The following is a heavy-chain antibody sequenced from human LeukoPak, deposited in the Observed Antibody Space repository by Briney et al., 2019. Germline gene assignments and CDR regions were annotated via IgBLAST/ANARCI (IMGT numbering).Heavy chain of an antibody. J-gene: IGHJ3*02. D-gene: IGHD2/OR15-2a*01. CDR2: IWYDGSNK. CDR3: ARDNITTDAFDI. CDR1: GFTFSSYG. V-gene: IGHV3-33*01. Sequence: GGSLRLSCAASGFTFSSYGMHWVRQAPGKGLEWVAVIWYDGSNKYYADSVKGRFTISRDNSKNTLYLQMNSLRAEDTAVYYCARDNITTDAFDIWGQGTMVTVSS.